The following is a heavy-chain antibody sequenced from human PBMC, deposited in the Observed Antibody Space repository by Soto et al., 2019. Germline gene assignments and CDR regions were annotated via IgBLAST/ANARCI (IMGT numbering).Heavy chain of an antibody. D-gene: IGHD2-15*01. CDR1: GGSCRGYF. CDR3: PRRFCSDSYRSDFDY. J-gene: IGHJ4*02. Sequence: LETLSLTCAVYGGSCRGYFWSWIRQPPGKGLEWIGEINHSGITSYSPSLGSRVTTSVDTPKNQFSLRLRSVTAADTAIHYCPRRFCSDSYRSDFDYWGRGTLVTVSS. CDR2: INHSGIT. V-gene: IGHV4-34*10.